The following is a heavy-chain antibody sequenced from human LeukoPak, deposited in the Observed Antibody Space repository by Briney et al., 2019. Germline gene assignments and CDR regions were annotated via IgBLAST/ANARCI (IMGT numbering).Heavy chain of an antibody. V-gene: IGHV4-30-4*01. Sequence: SGTLSLTCTVSGGSISSGDYYWSWIRQPPGKGLEWIGYIYYSGSTYYNPSLKSRVTISVDTSKNQFSLKLSSVTAADTAVYYCARGGPNDSSGYTLGYWGQGTLVTVSS. CDR2: IYYSGST. J-gene: IGHJ4*02. D-gene: IGHD3-22*01. CDR1: GGSISSGDYY. CDR3: ARGGPNDSSGYTLGY.